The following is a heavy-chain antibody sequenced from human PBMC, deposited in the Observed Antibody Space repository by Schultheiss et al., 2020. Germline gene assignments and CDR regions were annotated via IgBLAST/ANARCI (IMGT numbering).Heavy chain of an antibody. Sequence: TLSLTCTVSGGSISSGSYYWSWIRQPAGKGLEWIGRIYTSGSTNYNPSLKSRVTISVDTSKNQFSLKLSSVTAADTAVYYCARENLYDFWSGYYIYGMDVWGQGTTVTVSS. J-gene: IGHJ6*02. CDR2: IYTSGST. D-gene: IGHD3-3*01. CDR3: ARENLYDFWSGYYIYGMDV. V-gene: IGHV4-61*02. CDR1: GGSISSGSYY.